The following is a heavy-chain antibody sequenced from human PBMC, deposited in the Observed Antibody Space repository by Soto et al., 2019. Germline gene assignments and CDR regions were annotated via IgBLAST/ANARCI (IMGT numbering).Heavy chain of an antibody. CDR3: ARDSAEGSGYYPDY. CDR1: GFSFSNYV. D-gene: IGHD3-22*01. CDR2: ISSNGGST. Sequence: EVQLVESGGGLVQPGGSLRLSCAASGFSFSNYVMHWVRQAPGKGLEYVSAISSNGGSTYYANSVKGRFTISRDNSKNTLFLQMASLRVEDMAVYYCARDSAEGSGYYPDYWGQGTLVTVSS. V-gene: IGHV3-64*01. J-gene: IGHJ4*02.